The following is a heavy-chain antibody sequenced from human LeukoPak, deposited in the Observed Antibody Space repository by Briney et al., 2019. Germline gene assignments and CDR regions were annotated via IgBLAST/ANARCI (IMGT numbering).Heavy chain of an antibody. CDR3: ARTGGSGKYTYNFDY. J-gene: IGHJ4*02. Sequence: GGSLGLSCAASGCTFSSYWMSWVRQAPGKGLEWMANIKQDGSEKNYVDSVKGRFTISRDNAENSLYLHMNSLRAEDTAVYYCARTGGSGKYTYNFDYWGQGILVTVSS. D-gene: IGHD3-10*01. CDR2: IKQDGSEK. CDR1: GCTFSSYW. V-gene: IGHV3-7*05.